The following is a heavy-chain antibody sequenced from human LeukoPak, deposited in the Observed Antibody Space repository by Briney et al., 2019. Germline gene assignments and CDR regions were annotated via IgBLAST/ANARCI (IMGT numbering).Heavy chain of an antibody. CDR3: ARDGYSPSDY. J-gene: IGHJ4*02. V-gene: IGHV1-2*02. Sequence: SVKVSCKASGYTLTGYYMHWVRQAPGQGLEWMGWINPDSGGTNYAQKFQGRVTMTRDTSISTAYMEMSRLRYDDTAVYYCARDGYSPSDYWGQGTLVTVSS. D-gene: IGHD6-13*01. CDR2: INPDSGGT. CDR1: GYTLTGYY.